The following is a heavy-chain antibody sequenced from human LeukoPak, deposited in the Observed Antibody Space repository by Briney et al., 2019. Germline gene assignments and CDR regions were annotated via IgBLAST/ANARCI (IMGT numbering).Heavy chain of an antibody. CDR3: AKAYYDFWSGYSFDY. CDR2: ISGSGGST. V-gene: IGHV3-23*01. D-gene: IGHD3-3*01. CDR1: GFTFSSYA. J-gene: IGHJ4*02. Sequence: PGGSLRLSCAASGFTFSSYAMSWVRQAPGKGLEWVSAISGSGGSTYYAGSVKGRFTISRDNSKNTLYLQMNSLRAEDTAVYYCAKAYYDFWSGYSFDYWGQGTLVTVSS.